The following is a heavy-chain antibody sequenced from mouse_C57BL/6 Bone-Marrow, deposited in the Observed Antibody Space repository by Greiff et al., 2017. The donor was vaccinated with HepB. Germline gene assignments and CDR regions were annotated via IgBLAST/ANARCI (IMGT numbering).Heavy chain of an antibody. D-gene: IGHD2-5*01. CDR3: ARDSYYSNYGWYFDV. V-gene: IGHV5-4*01. Sequence: EVHLVESGGGLVKPGGSLKLSCAASGFTFRSYAMSWVRQTPGKRLEWVATISDGGSYTYYPANVKGRFTISRDNAKNNLYLQMSHLKSEDTAMYYCARDSYYSNYGWYFDVWGTGTTVTVSS. CDR1: GFTFRSYA. CDR2: ISDGGSYT. J-gene: IGHJ1*03.